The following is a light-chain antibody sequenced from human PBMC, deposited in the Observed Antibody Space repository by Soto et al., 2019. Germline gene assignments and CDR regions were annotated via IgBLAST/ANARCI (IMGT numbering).Light chain of an antibody. CDR2: LGS. J-gene: IGKJ5*01. Sequence: DIVMTQSPLSLPVTPGEPASISCRSSQSLLHSNGYSYFDWYLQKPGQSPQLLIYLGSNRASGVPDRFSGSGSGTDFTLNISRVEAEDVGVYYCLQARQTPLTFGQGTRLEIK. CDR3: LQARQTPLT. V-gene: IGKV2-28*01. CDR1: QSLLHSNGYSY.